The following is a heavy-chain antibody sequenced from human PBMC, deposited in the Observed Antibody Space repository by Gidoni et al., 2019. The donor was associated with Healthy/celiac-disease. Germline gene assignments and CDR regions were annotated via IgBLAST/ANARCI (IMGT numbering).Heavy chain of an antibody. CDR3: ARVGGVVILDAFDI. CDR2: ISSSISYI. Sequence: EVQLVESGGGLVKPGGSLRLSCAASGFTFSSYSMNWVRQAPGKGLEWVSSISSSISYIYYADSVKGRFTISRDNAKNSLYLQMNSLRAEDTAVYYCARVGGVVILDAFDIWGQGTMVTVSS. V-gene: IGHV3-21*01. D-gene: IGHD3-22*01. CDR1: GFTFSSYS. J-gene: IGHJ3*02.